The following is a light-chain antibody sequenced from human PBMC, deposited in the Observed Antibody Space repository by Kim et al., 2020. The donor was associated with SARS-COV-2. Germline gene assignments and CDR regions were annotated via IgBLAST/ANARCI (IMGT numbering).Light chain of an antibody. Sequence: ELTQPPSVSGTPGQRVTISCSGSKSNVGGRSVNWYQQLPGTAPQLVIYSNDQRPSGVPDRFSGSKSGTSASLAISGLQSEDEADYYCATWDDSLSGRVFGGGTKVTVL. CDR2: SND. V-gene: IGLV1-44*01. CDR1: KSNVGGRS. CDR3: ATWDDSLSGRV. J-gene: IGLJ3*02.